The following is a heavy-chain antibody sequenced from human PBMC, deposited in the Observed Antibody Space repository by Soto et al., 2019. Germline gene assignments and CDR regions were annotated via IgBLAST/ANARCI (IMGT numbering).Heavy chain of an antibody. V-gene: IGHV1-18*01. CDR2: ISAYNGNT. J-gene: IGHJ5*02. CDR3: ARRITISGVVEWDNWFDP. CDR1: GYTFTSYG. Sequence: GASVKVSCKASGYTFTSYGISWVRQAPGQGLEWMGWISAYNGNTNYAQKLQGRVTMTTDTSTSTAYMELRSLRSDDTAVYYCARRITISGVVEWDNWFDPWGQGTLVTVSS. D-gene: IGHD3-3*01.